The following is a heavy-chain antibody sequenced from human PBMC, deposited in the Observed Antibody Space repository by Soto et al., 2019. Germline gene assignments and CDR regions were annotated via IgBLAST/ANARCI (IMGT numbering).Heavy chain of an antibody. Sequence: GGSLRLSCAASGFTFSRYAMTWGRQAPGRGLEWVSTITGSGRGTYYADSVKGRFTISRDNSKNTLYLQMNTLRADDTAVYSCTKTNPSRAPRSGWNDWFDPWSQGTLVTVSS. CDR2: ITGSGRGT. V-gene: IGHV3-23*01. CDR1: GFTFSRYA. D-gene: IGHD6-19*01. CDR3: TKTNPSRAPRSGWNDWFDP. J-gene: IGHJ5*02.